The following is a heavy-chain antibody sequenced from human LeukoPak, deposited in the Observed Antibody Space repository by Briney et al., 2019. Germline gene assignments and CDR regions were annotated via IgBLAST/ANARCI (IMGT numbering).Heavy chain of an antibody. Sequence: ASVRVSCKASGYTFNNYDINWVRQATGQGLEWMGWMNPNSGNTGYAQKFQGRVTMSRNASITTAYMELSSLRSEDTAVYYCARDGLKGYGMDVWGQGTTVTVSS. V-gene: IGHV1-8*01. J-gene: IGHJ6*02. CDR2: MNPNSGNT. D-gene: IGHD5-24*01. CDR1: GYTFNNYD. CDR3: ARDGLKGYGMDV.